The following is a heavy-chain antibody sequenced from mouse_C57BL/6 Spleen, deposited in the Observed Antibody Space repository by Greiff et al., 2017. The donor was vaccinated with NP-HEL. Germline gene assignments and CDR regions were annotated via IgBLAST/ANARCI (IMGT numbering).Heavy chain of an antibody. D-gene: IGHD2-2*01. Sequence: QVQLQQSGAVLVRPGTSVKVSCKASGYAFTNYLIEWVKQRPGQGLEWIGVINPGSGGTNYNEKFKGKATLTADKSSSTAYMQLSSLTSEDSAVYFCARSMVTTGDDWGQGTTLTVSS. CDR2: INPGSGGT. CDR3: ARSMVTTGDD. CDR1: GYAFTNYL. V-gene: IGHV1-54*01. J-gene: IGHJ2*01.